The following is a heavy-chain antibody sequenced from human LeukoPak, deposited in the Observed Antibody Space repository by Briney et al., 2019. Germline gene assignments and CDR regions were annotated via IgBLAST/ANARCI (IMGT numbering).Heavy chain of an antibody. CDR1: GFTFSVHW. CDR3: ARSDWFDP. V-gene: IGHV3-74*01. Sequence: PGGSLRLSCAASGFTFSVHWVHWVRQVPGKGVVWVSRSKSDGSSTSYADSVKGRFTISRDNAKNTLYLQMNSLRVEDTAVYYCARSDWFDPWGQGTLVIVSS. CDR2: SKSDGSST. J-gene: IGHJ5*02.